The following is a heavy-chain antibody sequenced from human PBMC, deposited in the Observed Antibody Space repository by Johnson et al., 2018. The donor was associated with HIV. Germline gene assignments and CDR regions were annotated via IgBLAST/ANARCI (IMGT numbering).Heavy chain of an antibody. D-gene: IGHD6-13*01. CDR3: AKDLGGYSSSWNNAFDI. CDR2: ISYDGSDK. V-gene: IGHV3-30*18. CDR1: GFTFSNYD. J-gene: IGHJ3*02. Sequence: ESGGGVVQPGGSRRLSCAASGFTFSNYDMHWVRQAPGKGLEWVAVISYDGSDKYYADSVKGRFTISRDNSKNTLYLQMNSLRAEDTAVYYCAKDLGGYSSSWNNAFDIWGQGTMVTVSS.